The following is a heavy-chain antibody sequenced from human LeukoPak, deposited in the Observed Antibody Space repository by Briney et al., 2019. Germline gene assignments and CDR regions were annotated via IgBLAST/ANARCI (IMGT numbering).Heavy chain of an antibody. V-gene: IGHV3-23*01. Sequence: SGGSLRLSCAASGFTFSNYAMNWVRQAPGRGLEWVSSVSGSGGGTFYADSVKGRFTISRDNAKNSLYLQMNSLRAEDTAVYYCARDLIRGYSYGLFDYWGQGTLVTVSS. CDR3: ARDLIRGYSYGLFDY. D-gene: IGHD5-18*01. CDR2: VSGSGGGT. CDR1: GFTFSNYA. J-gene: IGHJ4*02.